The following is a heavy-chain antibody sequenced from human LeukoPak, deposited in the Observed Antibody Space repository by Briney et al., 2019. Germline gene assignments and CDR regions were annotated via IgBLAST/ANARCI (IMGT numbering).Heavy chain of an antibody. J-gene: IGHJ6*02. D-gene: IGHD2-2*01. CDR2: INPNSGGT. CDR3: AIHLLPSDTVVVPAASDPYFDYGMDV. Sequence: ASVKVSCTASGYTFTGYYMHWVRQAPGQGLAWMGWINPNSGGTNYAQKFQGRVTMTRDTSISTAYMELSRLRSDDTAVYYCAIHLLPSDTVVVPAASDPYFDYGMDVWGQGTTVTVSS. V-gene: IGHV1-2*02. CDR1: GYTFTGYY.